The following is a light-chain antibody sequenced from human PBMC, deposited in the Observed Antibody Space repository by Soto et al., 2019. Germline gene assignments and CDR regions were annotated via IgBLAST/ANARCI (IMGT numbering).Light chain of an antibody. J-gene: IGKJ4*01. Sequence: IHMTQSPSSLSASVGDSVTITCRASQSISSYLNWYQQKKGKAPKLLIYAASTLQSGVPSRFSGSGSGTDFNLTISSLQTEDFATYYCQQLNSYPLTFGGGTKVDI. CDR1: QSISSY. CDR2: AAS. V-gene: IGKV1-39*01. CDR3: QQLNSYPLT.